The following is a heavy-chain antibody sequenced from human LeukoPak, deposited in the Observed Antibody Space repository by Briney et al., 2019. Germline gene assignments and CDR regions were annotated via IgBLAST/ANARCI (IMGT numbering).Heavy chain of an antibody. CDR1: GGSISSYY. Sequence: SETLSLTCTVSGGSISSYYWSWIRQPPGKGLEWIGYIYYSGSTNYNPSLKSRVTISVDTSKNQFSLKLSSVTAADTAVYYCANGRSVRAFDYWGQGTLVTVSS. J-gene: IGHJ4*02. D-gene: IGHD3-10*01. CDR2: IYYSGST. CDR3: ANGRSVRAFDY. V-gene: IGHV4-59*01.